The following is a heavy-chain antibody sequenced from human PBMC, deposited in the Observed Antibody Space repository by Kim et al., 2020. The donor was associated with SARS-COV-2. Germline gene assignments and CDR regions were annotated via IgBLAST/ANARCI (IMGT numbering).Heavy chain of an antibody. CDR3: ARGPITYYDILTGYYEVVCGMDV. Sequence: SETLSLTCAVYGGSFSGYYWSWIRQPPGKGLEWIGEINHSGSTNYNPSLKSRVTISVDTSKNQFSLKLSSVTAADTAVYYCARGPITYYDILTGYYEVVCGMDVWGRGTTVTVSS. J-gene: IGHJ6*02. V-gene: IGHV4-34*01. CDR2: INHSGST. D-gene: IGHD3-9*01. CDR1: GGSFSGYY.